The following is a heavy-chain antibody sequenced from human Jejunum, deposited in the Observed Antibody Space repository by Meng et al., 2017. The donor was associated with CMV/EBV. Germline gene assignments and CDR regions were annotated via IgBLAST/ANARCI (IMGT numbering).Heavy chain of an antibody. J-gene: IGHJ4*02. CDR3: ARDPSKTGGRYAYFDY. Sequence: QVLQSGAEVTKAAASVRASCKASGSIFMHSGFSWRRQAPGQGVEWMGWISCYNGDTNYAQTFQGRVTMTTDTSTSLAYMDLRSLRSDDTAVYFCARDPSKTGGRYAYFDYWGQGTLVTVSS. CDR2: ISCYNGDT. CDR1: GSIFMHSG. D-gene: IGHD6-19*01. V-gene: IGHV1-18*01.